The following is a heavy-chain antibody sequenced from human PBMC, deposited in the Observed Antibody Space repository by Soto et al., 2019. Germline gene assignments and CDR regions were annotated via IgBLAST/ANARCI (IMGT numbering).Heavy chain of an antibody. Sequence: QVLLQQWGAGLLKPSETLSLTCAVYGGSLSGNYWTWIRQSPVKGLEWIGNINHSGSAIYNPSLNSRVTISVGTSNNQFFLELSSVTAADTAVYYCARARADYYGSENYYKGGFYYFDHWGQGTLVTVSS. V-gene: IGHV4-34*01. CDR2: INHSGSA. D-gene: IGHD3-10*01. CDR3: ARARADYYGSENYYKGGFYYFDH. CDR1: GGSLSGNY. J-gene: IGHJ4*02.